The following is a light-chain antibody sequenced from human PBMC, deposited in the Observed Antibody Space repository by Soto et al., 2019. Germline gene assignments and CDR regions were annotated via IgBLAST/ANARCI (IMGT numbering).Light chain of an antibody. J-gene: IGKJ5*01. V-gene: IGKV3D-20*02. CDR3: QQRHMWPIT. CDR1: QNVSSNY. CDR2: DAY. Sequence: EIVLTPSPDTLSLSPVERATLSCRASQNVSSNYLAWYHLKPGQAPRLLIYDAYNRATGIPPRFSGSGSGTDFTLTISSLEPEDSAVYYCQQRHMWPITFGQGTRLEIK.